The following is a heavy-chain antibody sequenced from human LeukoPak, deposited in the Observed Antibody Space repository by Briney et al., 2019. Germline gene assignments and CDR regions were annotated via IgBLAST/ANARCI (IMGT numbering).Heavy chain of an antibody. CDR1: GGSISSYY. J-gene: IGHJ3*02. D-gene: IGHD3-22*01. CDR2: IYYSGST. CDR3: ARPTYYYDSSGYYSVAFDI. V-gene: IGHV4-59*08. Sequence: PSETLSLTCTVPGGSISSYYWSWIRQPPGKGLEWIGYIYYSGSTNYNPSLKSRVTISVDTSKNQFSLKLSSVTAADTAVYYCARPTYYYDSSGYYSVAFDIWGQGTMVTVSS.